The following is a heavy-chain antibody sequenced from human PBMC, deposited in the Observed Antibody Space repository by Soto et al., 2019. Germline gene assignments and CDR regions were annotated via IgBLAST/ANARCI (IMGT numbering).Heavy chain of an antibody. CDR3: ARVSLGRYRDRSFHX. J-gene: IGHJ4*02. D-gene: IGHD1-1*01. CDR1: GGSISSYY. CDR2: IYTSGST. Sequence: SETLSLTFTVSGGSISSYYWCWIRQPAGKGLEGILRIYTSGSTNYNPALKSQVPMSVDTSKNQFSLKLSSVTAADTAVYYCARVSLGRYRDRSFHXWGQGTLVTVFX. V-gene: IGHV4-4*07.